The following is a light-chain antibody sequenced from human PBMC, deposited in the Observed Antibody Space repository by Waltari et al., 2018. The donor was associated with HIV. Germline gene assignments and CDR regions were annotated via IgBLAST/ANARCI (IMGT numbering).Light chain of an antibody. Sequence: QSVLTQPPSVSAAPGQRVAISCSGNSSNVAYNYVSWYRQLPGAAPQLLIFDNHKRPAGIPDRFSGSKSGASATLGITGLQTGDEADYHCGTRDISLSSVVFGGGTKLTVL. J-gene: IGLJ2*01. V-gene: IGLV1-51*01. CDR2: DNH. CDR1: SSNVAYNY. CDR3: GTRDISLSSVV.